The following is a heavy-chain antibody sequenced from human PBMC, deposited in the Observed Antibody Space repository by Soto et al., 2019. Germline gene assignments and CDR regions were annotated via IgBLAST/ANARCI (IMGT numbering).Heavy chain of an antibody. CDR3: ARSTPHPWQQLVRFRYWFDP. CDR2: IYTSGST. V-gene: IGHV4-4*07. Sequence: QVQLQESGPGLVKPSETLSLTCTVSGGSISSYYWSWIRQPAGKGLEGIGRIYTSGSTNYNPSLKSRVTMSVDTSKNQFSLKLSSVTAADTAVYYCARSTPHPWQQLVRFRYWFDPWGQGTLVTVSS. D-gene: IGHD6-13*01. J-gene: IGHJ5*02. CDR1: GGSISSYY.